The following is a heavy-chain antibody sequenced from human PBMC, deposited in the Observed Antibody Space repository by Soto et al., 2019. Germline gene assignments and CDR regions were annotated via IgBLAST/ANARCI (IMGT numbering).Heavy chain of an antibody. Sequence: ASVKVSCKASGYTFTGYYMHWVRQAPGQGLEWMGWINPNSGGTNYAQKFQGRVTMTWDTSISTAYMELSRLRSDDTAVYYCARDIDPLNDFWSGYSDYWGQGTLVTVSS. V-gene: IGHV1-2*02. CDR2: INPNSGGT. D-gene: IGHD3-3*01. J-gene: IGHJ4*02. CDR3: ARDIDPLNDFWSGYSDY. CDR1: GYTFTGYY.